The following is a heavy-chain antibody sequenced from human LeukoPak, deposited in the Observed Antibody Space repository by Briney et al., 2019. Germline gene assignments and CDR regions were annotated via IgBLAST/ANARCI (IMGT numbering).Heavy chain of an antibody. CDR1: GGSISSYY. CDR3: ARDSGRVAARHAFDI. V-gene: IGHV4-4*07. J-gene: IGHJ3*02. D-gene: IGHD6-6*01. CDR2: IYTSGST. Sequence: PSETLSLTCTVSGGSISSYYWSWIRQPAGKGLEWIGRIYTSGSTNYNPSLKSRVTMSVDTSKNQFSLKLSSVTAADTAVYYCARDSGRVAARHAFDIWGQGTIVTVSS.